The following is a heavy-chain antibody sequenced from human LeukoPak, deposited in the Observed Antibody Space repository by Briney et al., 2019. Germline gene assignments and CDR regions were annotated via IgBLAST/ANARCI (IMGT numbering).Heavy chain of an antibody. V-gene: IGHV4-34*01. Sequence: SETLSLTCAVYGGSFSGYYWSWIRQPPGKGLGWIGEINHSGSTNYNPSLKSRVTISVDTSKNQFSLKLSSVTAADTAVYYCAIPSGYSYGPYFQHWGQGTLVTVSS. CDR2: INHSGST. J-gene: IGHJ1*01. CDR1: GGSFSGYY. D-gene: IGHD5-18*01. CDR3: AIPSGYSYGPYFQH.